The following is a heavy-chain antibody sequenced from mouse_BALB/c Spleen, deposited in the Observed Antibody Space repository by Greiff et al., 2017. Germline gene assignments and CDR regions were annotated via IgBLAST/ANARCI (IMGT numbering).Heavy chain of an antibody. CDR3: ARDRDYDLYYYAMDY. J-gene: IGHJ4*01. Sequence: EVMLVESGGGLVQPGGSLRLSCATSGFTFTDYYMSWVRQPPGKALEWLGFIRNKANGYTTEYSASVKGRFTISRDNSQSILYLQMNTLRAEDSATYYCARDRDYDLYYYAMDYWGQGTSVTVSS. D-gene: IGHD2-4*01. CDR2: IRNKANGYTT. CDR1: GFTFTDYY. V-gene: IGHV7-3*02.